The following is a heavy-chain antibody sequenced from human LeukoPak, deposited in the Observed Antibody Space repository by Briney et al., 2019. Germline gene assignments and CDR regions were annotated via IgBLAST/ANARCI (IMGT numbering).Heavy chain of an antibody. CDR3: AKDPQDIVVVVAATNPDY. V-gene: IGHV3-30*02. Sequence: QTGGSLRLSCAASGFTFSSYGMHWVRQAPGKGLEWVAFIRYDGSNKYYADSVKGRFTISRDNSKNTLYLQMNSLRAEDTAVYYCAKDPQDIVVVVAATNPDYWGQGTLVTVSS. CDR1: GFTFSSYG. J-gene: IGHJ4*02. D-gene: IGHD2-15*01. CDR2: IRYDGSNK.